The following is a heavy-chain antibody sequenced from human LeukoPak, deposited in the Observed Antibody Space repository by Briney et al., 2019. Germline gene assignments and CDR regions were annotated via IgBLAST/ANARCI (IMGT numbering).Heavy chain of an antibody. CDR3: ARGNYYGQDY. J-gene: IGHJ4*02. CDR1: GFTFSSYW. CDR2: INSDGSTT. Sequence: GGSLRLSCGASGFTFSSYWMHWVRQAPGKGLVWISRINSDGSTTSYADSVKGRFTISRNNAKNTLYLQMNSLRAEDTAVYYCARGNYYGQDYWGQGTLVTVSS. D-gene: IGHD3-10*01. V-gene: IGHV3-74*01.